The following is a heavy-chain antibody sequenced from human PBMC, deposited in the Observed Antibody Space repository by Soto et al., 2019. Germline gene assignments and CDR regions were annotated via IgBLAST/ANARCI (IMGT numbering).Heavy chain of an antibody. CDR1: GFTFSSYG. CDR3: AIATGGVWSGYYEGTVAP. Sequence: QVQLVESGGGVVQPGRSLRLSCAASGFTFSSYGMHWVRQAPGTGLEWVAVISYDGSNKYYADSVKGRFTISRDNYKNTLYLQMNSLRAEDTAVYYCAIATGGVWSGYYEGTVAPWGQGTLVTVSS. CDR2: ISYDGSNK. J-gene: IGHJ5*02. D-gene: IGHD3-3*01. V-gene: IGHV3-30*03.